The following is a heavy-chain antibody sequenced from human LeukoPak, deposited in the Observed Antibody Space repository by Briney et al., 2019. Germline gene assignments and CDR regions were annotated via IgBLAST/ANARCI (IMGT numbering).Heavy chain of an antibody. Sequence: PGGSLRLSCAASGFTFSSYAMHWVRQAPGKGRDWVAVISYDGSNKYYADSVKGRFTISRDNSKNTLYLQMNSLRAEDTAVYYCANQPPYSSSWYWFDPWGQGTLVTVSS. CDR3: ANQPPYSSSWYWFDP. CDR1: GFTFSSYA. J-gene: IGHJ5*02. CDR2: ISYDGSNK. V-gene: IGHV3-30-3*01. D-gene: IGHD6-13*01.